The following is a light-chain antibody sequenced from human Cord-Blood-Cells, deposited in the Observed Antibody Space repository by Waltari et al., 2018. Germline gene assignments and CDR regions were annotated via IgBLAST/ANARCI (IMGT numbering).Light chain of an antibody. J-gene: IGLJ2*01. V-gene: IGLV3-1*01. CDR3: QAWDSSTHVV. Sequence: SYELTQPPSVSVSPGQTASITCSGDKLGDKYACWYQQKPGQSPVLVIYHDSKRPSGVPKRFSGSNSGNTATLTISGTQAMDEADYYCQAWDSSTHVVFGGGTKLTVL. CDR2: HDS. CDR1: KLGDKY.